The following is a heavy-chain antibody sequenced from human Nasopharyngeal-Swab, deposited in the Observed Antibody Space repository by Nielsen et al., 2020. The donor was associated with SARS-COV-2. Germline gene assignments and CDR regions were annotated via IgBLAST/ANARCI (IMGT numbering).Heavy chain of an antibody. V-gene: IGHV3-21*01. CDR3: ARDLEGIFDH. CDR2: TSSRSGDI. Sequence: VRQAPGKGLEWVSSTSSRSGDISYTDSVKGRFSISRDKAKNSLYLQMNSLRVEDTAVYYCARDLEGIFDHWGQGALVTVSS. D-gene: IGHD6-13*01. J-gene: IGHJ4*02.